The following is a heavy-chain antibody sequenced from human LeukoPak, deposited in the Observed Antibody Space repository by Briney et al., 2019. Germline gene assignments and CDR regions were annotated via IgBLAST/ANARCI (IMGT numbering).Heavy chain of an antibody. D-gene: IGHD2-8*01. CDR1: EFSLSSYS. J-gene: IGHJ5*02. CDR3: ARDINYCTPTLCHRNWFDP. V-gene: IGHV3-48*01. CDR2: ISSSGRTA. Sequence: GGSLRLSCAASEFSLSSYSMDWFRQTPGKGLEWISYISSSGRTAYYADSVEGRFTVSRDNAKNALYLEMNDLRAEDSAVYYCARDINYCTPTLCHRNWFDPWGQGTLVTVSS.